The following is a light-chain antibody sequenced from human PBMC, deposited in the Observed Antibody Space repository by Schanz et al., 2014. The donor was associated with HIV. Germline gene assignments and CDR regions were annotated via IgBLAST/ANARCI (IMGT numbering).Light chain of an antibody. CDR3: QYFGNSGGT. Sequence: ENVLTQSPGTLSLSPGERATISCRASQSVKSSYLAWYQQKLGQAPRLLIYGASSRATGIPDRFSGSGSETDFTLTISRLEPEDFAVYFCQYFGNSGGTFGGGTKVEIK. J-gene: IGKJ4*01. V-gene: IGKV3-20*01. CDR1: QSVKSSY. CDR2: GAS.